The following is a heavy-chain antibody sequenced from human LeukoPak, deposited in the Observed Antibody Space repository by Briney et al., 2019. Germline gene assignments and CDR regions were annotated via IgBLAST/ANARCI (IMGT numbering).Heavy chain of an antibody. CDR3: AKGRVATIPAYFDY. D-gene: IGHD5-12*01. CDR2: ISGSGGST. CDR1: GITFSSYA. V-gene: IGHV3-23*01. Sequence: GSLRLSFSTFGITFSSYAISLVRQAPGKGLELVPAISGSGGSTYYADSVKGRFTISRDNSKNTLYLQMNSLRAEDTAVYYCAKGRVATIPAYFDYWGQGTLVTVSS. J-gene: IGHJ4*02.